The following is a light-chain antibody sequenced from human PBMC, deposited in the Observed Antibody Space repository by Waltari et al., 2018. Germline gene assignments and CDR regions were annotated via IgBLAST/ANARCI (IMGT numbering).Light chain of an antibody. CDR2: GKN. CDR1: SLRHYY. CDR3: HSRDSRSHHLVV. J-gene: IGLJ2*01. V-gene: IGLV3-19*01. Sequence: SSELTQDPAVSVALGQTVSVTCQGDSLRHYYAGGYQQKPGQAPLLVIYGKNKRPSGIPDRFSGSSSGNTASLTISGAQAEDEADYYCHSRDSRSHHLVVFGGGTKLTVL.